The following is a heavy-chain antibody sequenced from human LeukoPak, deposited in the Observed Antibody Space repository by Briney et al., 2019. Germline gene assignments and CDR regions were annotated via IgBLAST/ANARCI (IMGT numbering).Heavy chain of an antibody. J-gene: IGHJ6*02. D-gene: IGHD5-12*01. V-gene: IGHV1-69*13. CDR1: GGTFSSYA. CDR2: IIPIFGTA. Sequence: VKVSCKASGGTFSSYAISWVRQAPGQGLEWMGGIIPIFGTANYAQKFQGRVTITADESTSTAYMELSSLRSDDTAVYYCARVGYSGYDYFYYYGLDVWGQGTTVTVSS. CDR3: ARVGYSGYDYFYYYGLDV.